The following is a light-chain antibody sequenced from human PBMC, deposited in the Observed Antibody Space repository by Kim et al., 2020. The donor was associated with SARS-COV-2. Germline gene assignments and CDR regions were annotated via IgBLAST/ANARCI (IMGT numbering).Light chain of an antibody. CDR2: DAS. CDR1: RDIGNY. J-gene: IGKJ2*03. V-gene: IGKV1-33*01. Sequence: DIQMTQSPPSLSASIGDRVTITCQASRDIGNYLNWYQQKPGKAPKFLIYDASNLEAGVPSRFSGSGSGTDFTFTISSLQPEDVATYYCQQYDVVPPSFGQGTKLEIK. CDR3: QQYDVVPPS.